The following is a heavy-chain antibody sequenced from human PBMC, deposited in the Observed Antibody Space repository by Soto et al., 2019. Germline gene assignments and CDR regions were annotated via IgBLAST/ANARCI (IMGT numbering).Heavy chain of an antibody. CDR3: ARVRGLENWFDP. Sequence: PSETLSLTCTVSGGSLFSEYCTWIRQPAGGGLGWIGRINSDGNTNNNPTLKSRVTMSVDPSRKHFSLNLTSVTAADTASYFCARVRGLENWFDPWGPGIQVTVSS. J-gene: IGHJ5*02. V-gene: IGHV4-4*07. CDR1: GGSLFSEY. D-gene: IGHD5-12*01. CDR2: INSDGNT.